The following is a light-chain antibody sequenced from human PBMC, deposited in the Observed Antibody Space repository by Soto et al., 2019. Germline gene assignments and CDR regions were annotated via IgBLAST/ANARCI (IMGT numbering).Light chain of an antibody. CDR2: DVT. Sequence: QSVLTQPPSVSAAPGQKVTISCSGSSSNIGNNYVSWYQQLPGTAPKLLISDVTNRPSGVPDRFSGSKSGNTVSLTISGLQADDEAEYYCCSYAGSYTLIFGGGTKLTVL. V-gene: IGLV1-51*01. CDR1: SSNIGNNY. J-gene: IGLJ2*01. CDR3: CSYAGSYTLI.